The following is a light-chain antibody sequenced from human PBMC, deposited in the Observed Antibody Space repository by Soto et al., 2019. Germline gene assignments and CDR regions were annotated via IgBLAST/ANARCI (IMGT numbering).Light chain of an antibody. Sequence: EVVLTQSPGILSLSPGERATLSCRASRSFASSYLAWYQQKPGQAPRLLIYAASISATGIPDRFSGSGSGTDFTLTISRLEPEDSAVYFCQQYGTSPPYTFGQGTKLEIK. CDR2: AAS. CDR3: QQYGTSPPYT. V-gene: IGKV3-20*01. J-gene: IGKJ2*01. CDR1: RSFASSY.